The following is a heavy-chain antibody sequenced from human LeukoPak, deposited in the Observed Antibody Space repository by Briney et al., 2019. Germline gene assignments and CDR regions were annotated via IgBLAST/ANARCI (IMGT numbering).Heavy chain of an antibody. CDR3: AKTPQIHTFKGDWFDP. CDR2: IKKDGSEK. D-gene: IGHD2-2*02. V-gene: IGHV3-7*03. J-gene: IGHJ5*02. CDR1: GFTFSSYS. Sequence: SGGSLRLSCAASGFTFSSYSMNWVRQAPGKGLEWVANIKKDGSEKYYVDSVKGRFTISRDNAKTSLYLQMNSLRAEDTAVYYCAKTPQIHTFKGDWFDPWGQGTLVTVSS.